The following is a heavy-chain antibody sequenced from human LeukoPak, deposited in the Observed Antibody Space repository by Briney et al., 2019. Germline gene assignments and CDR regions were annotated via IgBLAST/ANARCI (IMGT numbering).Heavy chain of an antibody. D-gene: IGHD3-10*01. CDR2: IIPIFGTA. CDR1: RGTFSSYA. V-gene: IGHV1-69*05. CDR3: ARDHKKPHGSGSYYSDY. J-gene: IGHJ4*02. Sequence: ASVKVSCKASRGTFSSYAISWVRQAPGQGLEWMGGIIPIFGTANYAQKLQGRVTMTTDTSTSTAYMELRSLRSDDTAVYYCARDHKKPHGSGSYYSDYWGQGTLVTASS.